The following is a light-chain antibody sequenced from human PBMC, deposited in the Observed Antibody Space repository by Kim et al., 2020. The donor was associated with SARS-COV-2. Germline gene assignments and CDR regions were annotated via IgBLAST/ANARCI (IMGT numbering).Light chain of an antibody. CDR1: QGIGNY. Sequence: ASLGDRVTITCRASQGIGNYLVWVQQKPWKVPKSLIYAASSLQSGVPSRFSGSGSGTDFTLTISSLQPEDFATYYCQHYNSYPLTFGGGTKVDIK. J-gene: IGKJ4*01. CDR2: AAS. V-gene: IGKV1-16*01. CDR3: QHYNSYPLT.